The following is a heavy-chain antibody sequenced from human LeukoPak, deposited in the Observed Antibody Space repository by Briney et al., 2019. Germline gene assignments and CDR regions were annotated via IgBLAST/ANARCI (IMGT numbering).Heavy chain of an antibody. CDR1: GGSISSYY. D-gene: IGHD5-12*01. Sequence: SGTLSLTCTVSGGSISSYYWSWIRQPPGKGLEWIGYIYYSGSTNYNPSLKSRVTISVDTSKNQFSLKLSSVTAADTAVYHCARETSGYGPHDYWGQGTLVTVSS. CDR2: IYYSGST. J-gene: IGHJ4*02. V-gene: IGHV4-59*01. CDR3: ARETSGYGPHDY.